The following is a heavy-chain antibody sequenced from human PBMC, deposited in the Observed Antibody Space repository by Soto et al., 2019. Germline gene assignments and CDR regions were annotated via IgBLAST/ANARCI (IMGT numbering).Heavy chain of an antibody. D-gene: IGHD6-19*01. J-gene: IGHJ6*02. V-gene: IGHV4-4*02. Sequence: SETLSLTCAVSGDSITSDKWWSWIRQPPGKGLQWIGEIYHSGSSKYNPSLKSRVIISVDKSKNQYSLKVSSVTAADTAVYYCARGRGSGWYLGYYGMDVWGQGTTVTVSS. CDR3: ARGRGSGWYLGYYGMDV. CDR1: GDSITSDKW. CDR2: IYHSGSS.